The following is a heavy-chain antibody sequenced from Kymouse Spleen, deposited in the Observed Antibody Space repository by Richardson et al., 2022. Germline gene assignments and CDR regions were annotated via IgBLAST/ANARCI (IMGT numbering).Heavy chain of an antibody. J-gene: IGHJ6*02. D-gene: IGHD1-20*01,IGHD1-7*01. CDR2: IYYSGST. V-gene: IGHV4-39*01. CDR1: GGSISSSSYY. Sequence: QLQLQESGPGLVKPSETLSLTCTVSGGSISSSSYYWGWIRQPPGKGLEWIGSIYYSGSTYYNPSLKSRVTISVDTSKNQFSLKLSSVTAADTAVYYCARQGNNWNPYYYYYGMDVWGQGTTVTVSS. CDR3: ARQGNNWNPYYYYYGMDV.